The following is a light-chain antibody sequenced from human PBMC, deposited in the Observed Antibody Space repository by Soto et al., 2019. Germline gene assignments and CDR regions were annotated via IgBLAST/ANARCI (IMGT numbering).Light chain of an antibody. CDR3: TSYAGSNIWV. Sequence: QSALTQPPSASGSPGQSVTISCTGTSSDVGGYNYVSWYQQYPGKAPKLMIYEGSKRPSGVPDRCSGSKSGKTASLTVSGLQPEEEADYYCTSYAGSNIWVFGGGTQLTVL. J-gene: IGLJ3*02. CDR2: EGS. V-gene: IGLV2-8*01. CDR1: SSDVGGYNY.